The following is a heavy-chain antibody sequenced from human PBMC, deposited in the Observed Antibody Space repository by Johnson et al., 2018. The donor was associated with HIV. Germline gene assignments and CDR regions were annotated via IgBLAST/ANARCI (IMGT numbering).Heavy chain of an antibody. CDR1: GFTFSSYG. V-gene: IGHV3-30*18. CDR2: ISYDGNNK. Sequence: QVQLVESGGGVVQPGRSLRLSCAASGFTFSSYGMHWVRQAPGKGLEWVAVISYDGNNKYYADSVKGRFTISRDNSKNTLYLQMNSLRAEDTAVYYCANTQMVVVPTAMDPFDIWGQGTMVIVSS. D-gene: IGHD2-2*01. J-gene: IGHJ3*02. CDR3: ANTQMVVVPTAMDPFDI.